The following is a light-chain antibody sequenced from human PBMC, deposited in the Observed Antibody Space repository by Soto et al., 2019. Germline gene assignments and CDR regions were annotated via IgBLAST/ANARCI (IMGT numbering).Light chain of an antibody. CDR2: GAS. V-gene: IGKV3-20*01. Sequence: EIVLTQSPGTLSLSPRERATLSCRASQSVSSSYLAWYQQKPGQAPRLLIYGASNRATGIPDRFSGSGSGTKFTLTISSLQSEDFAVYYCQHYVNWPLTFGGGTKVDIK. CDR3: QHYVNWPLT. J-gene: IGKJ4*01. CDR1: QSVSSSY.